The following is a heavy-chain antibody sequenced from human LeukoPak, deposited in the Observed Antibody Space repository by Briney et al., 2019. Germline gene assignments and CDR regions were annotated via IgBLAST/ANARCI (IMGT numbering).Heavy chain of an antibody. CDR1: GFTFSSYS. J-gene: IGHJ3*02. CDR3: ARGGRWLQTDAFDI. Sequence: PGGSLRLSCAASGFTFSSYSMNWVRQAPGKGLEWVSYISSSSSTIYYADSVKGRFTISRDNAKNSLYLQMNSLRAEDTAVYYCARGGRWLQTDAFDIWGQGTMVTVSS. D-gene: IGHD5-24*01. CDR2: ISSSSSTI. V-gene: IGHV3-48*01.